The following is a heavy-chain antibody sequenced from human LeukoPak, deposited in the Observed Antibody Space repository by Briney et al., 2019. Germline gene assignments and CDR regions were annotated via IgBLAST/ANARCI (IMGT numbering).Heavy chain of an antibody. CDR2: IYYSGST. Sequence: SETLSLTCTLSGGSISGFYWSWIRQPPGKGLEWIGYIYYSGSTYYNPSLKSRVTISVDTSKNQFSLKLSSVTAADTAVYYRARFLGYCSSTSCYAFDYWGQGTLVTVSS. D-gene: IGHD2-2*01. CDR1: GGSISGFY. V-gene: IGHV4-59*04. CDR3: ARFLGYCSSTSCYAFDY. J-gene: IGHJ4*02.